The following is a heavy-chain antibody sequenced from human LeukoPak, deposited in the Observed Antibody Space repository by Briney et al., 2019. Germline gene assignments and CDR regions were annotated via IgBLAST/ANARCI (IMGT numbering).Heavy chain of an antibody. V-gene: IGHV4-39*01. Sequence: SETLSLTCTVSGGSISSSSYYWGWIRQPPGKGLEWIGSIYYSGSTYYNPSLKSRVTISVDTSKNQFSLKLSSVTAADTAVYYCASVGVLDGTPYWYFDVWGRGTLVTVSS. CDR1: GGSISSSSYY. D-gene: IGHD3-10*01. CDR3: ASVGVLDGTPYWYFDV. J-gene: IGHJ2*01. CDR2: IYYSGST.